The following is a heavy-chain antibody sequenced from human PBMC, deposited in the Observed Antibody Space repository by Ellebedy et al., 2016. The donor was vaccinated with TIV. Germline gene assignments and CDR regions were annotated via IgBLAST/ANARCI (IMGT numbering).Heavy chain of an antibody. CDR2: LSGSGGST. CDR3: AKDKGLLWFGELSLFDY. Sequence: GESLKISCAASGFTLSSSWMSWVRQAPGKGLESVSVLSGSGGSTYYADSVKGRFTISRDNSKNTLYLQMNSLRAEDTAVYYCAKDKGLLWFGELSLFDYWGQGTLVTVSS. J-gene: IGHJ4*02. V-gene: IGHV3-23*01. CDR1: GFTLSSSW. D-gene: IGHD3-10*01.